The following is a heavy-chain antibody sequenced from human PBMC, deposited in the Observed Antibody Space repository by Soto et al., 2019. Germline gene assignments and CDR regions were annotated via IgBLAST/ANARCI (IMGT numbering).Heavy chain of an antibody. CDR2: ISGSDDDT. Sequence: PGGSLRLSCAASGFTISIYAMSWVRQAPGKGLEWVSTISGSDDDTYYADSVKGRFTISRDNSKNTLYLQMNSVRAEDTAVYYCVKLDFDYWGQGTLVTVS. CDR1: GFTISIYA. CDR3: VKLDFDY. J-gene: IGHJ4*02. V-gene: IGHV3-23*01.